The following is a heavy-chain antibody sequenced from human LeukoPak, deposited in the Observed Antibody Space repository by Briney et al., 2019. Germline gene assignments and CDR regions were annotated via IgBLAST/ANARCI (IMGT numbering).Heavy chain of an antibody. D-gene: IGHD6-13*01. V-gene: IGHV4-4*07. CDR1: GGSISSYY. J-gene: IGHJ4*02. CDR2: IYSSGNT. Sequence: SETPSLTCTVSGGSISSYYWSWLRQPAGKALECIGHIYSSGNTNYNPSLKSRVTMSVDTSKNHFSLELNPVTAADTAVYYCARGRIVGVGTGFDYWGQGTLVTVSS. CDR3: ARGRIVGVGTGFDY.